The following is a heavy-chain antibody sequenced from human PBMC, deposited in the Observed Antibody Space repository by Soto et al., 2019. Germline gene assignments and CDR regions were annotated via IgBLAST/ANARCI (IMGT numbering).Heavy chain of an antibody. CDR2: IYWDDDK. D-gene: IGHD3-10*01. Sequence: QITLKESGPTLVKPTQTLTLTCTFSGFSLTTRGVGVGWIRQPPGKALEWLALIYWDDDKRYSPSLKSRLTITKDTSKNQVVLTLTNMDPVGTATYYCAHVPGSGQLLYSYYYYMDVWGKGATVAVS. CDR1: GFSLTTRGVG. CDR3: AHVPGSGQLLYSYYYYMDV. J-gene: IGHJ6*03. V-gene: IGHV2-5*02.